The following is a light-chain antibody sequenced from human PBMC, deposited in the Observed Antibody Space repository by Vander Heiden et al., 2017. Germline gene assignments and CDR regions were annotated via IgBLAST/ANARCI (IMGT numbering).Light chain of an antibody. CDR1: SSNIGAGYD. J-gene: IGLJ3*02. CDR2: GNS. Sequence: QPVLTQPSSASGAPGHSVTISCTGSSSNIGAGYDVHWYQQLPGTAPKLLIDGNSNRPSGVPDRFSGSKTGTSASLAITGLQAEDEADDYGQSSDSSLSGFVFGGGTKMTVL. V-gene: IGLV1-40*01. CDR3: QSSDSSLSGFV.